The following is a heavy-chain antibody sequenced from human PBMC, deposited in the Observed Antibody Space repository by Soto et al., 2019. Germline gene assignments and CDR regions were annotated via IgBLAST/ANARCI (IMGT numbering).Heavy chain of an antibody. Sequence: PWGSLRLSCAASGFTFISYAIIWCRHSPWKGLEWVSAISGSGGSTYYADSVKGRFTISRDNSKNTLYLQMNSLRAEDTAVYYCAKRFPTPWNGMDVWGQGTTVTVSS. CDR2: ISGSGGST. V-gene: IGHV3-23*01. CDR1: GFTFISYA. J-gene: IGHJ6*02. CDR3: AKRFPTPWNGMDV. D-gene: IGHD1-1*01.